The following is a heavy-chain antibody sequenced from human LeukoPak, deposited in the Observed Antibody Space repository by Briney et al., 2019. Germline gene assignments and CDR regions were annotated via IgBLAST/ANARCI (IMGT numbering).Heavy chain of an antibody. D-gene: IGHD3-10*01. J-gene: IGHJ6*03. CDR1: GFTFSSYW. CDR2: IKQDGSEK. CDR3: ARGNRDLGSGLHSWANKGLVNYYYYMDV. V-gene: IGHV3-7*01. Sequence: GGSLRLSCAASGFTFSSYWMSWVRQAPGKGLEWVANIKQDGSEKYYVDSVKGRFTISRDNAKNSLYLQMNSLRAEDTAVYYCARGNRDLGSGLHSWANKGLVNYYYYMDVWGKGTTVTVSS.